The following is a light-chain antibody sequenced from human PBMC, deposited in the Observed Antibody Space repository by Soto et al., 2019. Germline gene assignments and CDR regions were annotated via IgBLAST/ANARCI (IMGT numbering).Light chain of an antibody. Sequence: QSVLTQPRSVFGSPGQSVTISCTGTSRDVGGYDYVSWYQQHPGKAPKLMIYDVTKRPSGVPDRFSGSKSGNTASLTISGLQAEDEADYFCSSYAGSYTDVGGVGTKVTVL. CDR3: SSYAGSYTDV. J-gene: IGLJ1*01. V-gene: IGLV2-11*01. CDR2: DVT. CDR1: SRDVGGYDY.